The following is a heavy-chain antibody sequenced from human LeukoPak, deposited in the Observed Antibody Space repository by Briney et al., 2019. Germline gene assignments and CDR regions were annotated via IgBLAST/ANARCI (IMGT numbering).Heavy chain of an antibody. CDR2: ISYDGSNK. CDR3: AREGSVAGNHGDWYFDL. CDR1: GFTFSSYA. D-gene: IGHD6-19*01. J-gene: IGHJ2*01. Sequence: GRSLRLSCAASGFTFSSYAMHWVRQAPGKGLEWVAVISYDGSNKNYADSVKGRLTISRDNSKNTLYLQMNSLRADDTAVYYCAREGSVAGNHGDWYFDLWGRGTLVTVSS. V-gene: IGHV3-30-3*01.